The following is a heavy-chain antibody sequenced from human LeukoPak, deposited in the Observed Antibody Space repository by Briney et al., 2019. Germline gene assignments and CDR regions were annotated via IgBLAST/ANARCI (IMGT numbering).Heavy chain of an antibody. Sequence: GGSLRLSCAASGFTFSSYAMSWVRQAPGKGLEWVSSISSSSSYIYYADSVKGRFTISRDGAKNSLSLQMNSLRAEDTAVYYCARSGIKMVRGVIIKSPYHMDVWGKGTTVTVSS. J-gene: IGHJ6*03. CDR2: ISSSSSYI. CDR3: ARSGIKMVRGVIIKSPYHMDV. CDR1: GFTFSSYA. D-gene: IGHD3-10*01. V-gene: IGHV3-21*01.